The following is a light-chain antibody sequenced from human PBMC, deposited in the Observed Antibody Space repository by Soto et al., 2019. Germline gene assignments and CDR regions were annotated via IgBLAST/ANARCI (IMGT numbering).Light chain of an antibody. Sequence: EIVLTQSPGTLSQSPGERATLSCTPSQSVSNNYLAWYQQKPGQAPRLLIYGASNRATGIPDRFTVSGSGTDFTLTISRLEPEDFAVYYCQQYGSSGTFGQGTKV. CDR1: QSVSNNY. J-gene: IGKJ1*01. CDR3: QQYGSSGT. V-gene: IGKV3-20*01. CDR2: GAS.